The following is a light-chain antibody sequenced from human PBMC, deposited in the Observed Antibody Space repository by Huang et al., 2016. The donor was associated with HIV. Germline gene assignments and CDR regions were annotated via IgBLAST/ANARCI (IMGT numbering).Light chain of an antibody. CDR3: LQDFTYPRT. CDR2: AAS. J-gene: IGKJ1*01. Sequence: AIQLTQSPSSLSASVGDRVTITCRASQDITNDLGWYQQKPGKAPKRLISAASTLRSGVPSRFSGSGSGTDFTLTISSLQPEDFATYFCLQDFTYPRTFGQGTRVEI. V-gene: IGKV1-6*02. CDR1: QDITND.